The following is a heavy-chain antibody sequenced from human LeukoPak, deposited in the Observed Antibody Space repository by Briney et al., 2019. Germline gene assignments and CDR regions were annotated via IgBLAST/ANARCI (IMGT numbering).Heavy chain of an antibody. CDR1: GYTFTNYY. Sequence: ASVKVSCKASGYTFTNYYMHWVRQAPGQGLEWMGIINPSGGSTNYAQKFQGRVTMTRDTSISTAYMELSRLRSDDTAVYYCARSSEGYAFDIWGQGTMVTVSS. J-gene: IGHJ3*02. CDR3: ARSSEGYAFDI. V-gene: IGHV1-46*01. CDR2: INPSGGST. D-gene: IGHD6-19*01.